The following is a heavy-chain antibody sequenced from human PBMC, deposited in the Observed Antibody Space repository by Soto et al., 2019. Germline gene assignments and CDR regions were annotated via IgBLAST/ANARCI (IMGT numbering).Heavy chain of an antibody. Sequence: PGGSLRLSCVASGSTFSDISINWARQAPGKGREWISNIRTTADVTYYADSVKGRITISRENAKNSLFLHMNSLRAEDTAVYFSAREVADGFAIGGQERMFT. CDR2: IRTTADVT. J-gene: IGHJ3*02. CDR3: AREVADGFAI. V-gene: IGHV3-48*01. D-gene: IGHD2-15*01. CDR1: GSTFSDIS.